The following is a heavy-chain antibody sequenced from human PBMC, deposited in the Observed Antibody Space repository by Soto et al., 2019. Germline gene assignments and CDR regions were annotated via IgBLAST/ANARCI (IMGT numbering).Heavy chain of an antibody. J-gene: IGHJ5*02. Sequence: SVQFTCKATGYTFTGYFMQWVRQAPGQGLEWMGWINPNSGATKYAQKFQGRVTLTRDTSINTAYMEMSMLRSDDTAVYYCARGGGTILAPLPWGQGTLVTVSS. D-gene: IGHD3-3*01. CDR2: INPNSGAT. CDR3: ARGGGTILAPLP. CDR1: GYTFTGYF. V-gene: IGHV1-2*02.